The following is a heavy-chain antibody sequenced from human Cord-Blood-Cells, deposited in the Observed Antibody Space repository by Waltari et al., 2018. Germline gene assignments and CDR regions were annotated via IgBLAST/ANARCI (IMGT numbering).Heavy chain of an antibody. Sequence: QVQLVQSGAEVKKPGSSVKVSCKASGGTFSSYAISWVRQAPGQGLEWMGGILPIFGTANYAQKFQGRVTITADESTSTAYMELSSLRSEDTAVYYCARVSGPTYYYGSGSPNWFDPWGQGTLVTVSS. D-gene: IGHD3-10*01. V-gene: IGHV1-69*01. CDR1: GGTFSSYA. J-gene: IGHJ5*02. CDR2: ILPIFGTA. CDR3: ARVSGPTYYYGSGSPNWFDP.